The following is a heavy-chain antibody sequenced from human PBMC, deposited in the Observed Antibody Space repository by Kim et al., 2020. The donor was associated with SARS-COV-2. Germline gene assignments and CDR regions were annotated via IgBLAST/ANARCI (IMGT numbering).Heavy chain of an antibody. D-gene: IGHD3-10*01. CDR1: GFTFSSYA. CDR3: ARGPYYGSGSSYYYGMDV. V-gene: IGHV3-64*01. J-gene: IGHJ6*04. Sequence: GGSLRLSCAASGFTFSSYAMHWVRQAPGKGLEYVSAISSNGGSTYYANSVKGRFTISRDNSKNTLYLQMGSLRAEDMAVYYCARGPYYGSGSSYYYGMDVWGKGTTVTVSS. CDR2: ISSNGGST.